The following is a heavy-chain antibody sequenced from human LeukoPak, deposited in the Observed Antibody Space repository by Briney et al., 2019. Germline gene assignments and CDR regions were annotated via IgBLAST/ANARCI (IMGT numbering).Heavy chain of an antibody. Sequence: GGSLRLSCVASGFTFSSYLMYWVRQAPGKGLVWVSRIKSDGSSTTYADSVKGRFTISRDNAKNTLYLQMNSLRAEDTAVYYCARAYASGLDYWGQGTLVTVSS. CDR2: IKSDGSST. D-gene: IGHD2-2*01. J-gene: IGHJ4*02. CDR3: ARAYASGLDY. CDR1: GFTFSSYL. V-gene: IGHV3-74*01.